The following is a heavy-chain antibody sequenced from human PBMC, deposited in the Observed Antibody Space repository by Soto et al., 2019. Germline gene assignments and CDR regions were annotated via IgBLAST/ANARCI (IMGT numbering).Heavy chain of an antibody. CDR1: GFTFSSYG. CDR2: ISYDGSNK. D-gene: IGHD1-26*01. V-gene: IGHV3-30*03. J-gene: IGHJ4*02. CDR3: ARVIVGAPPRDY. Sequence: QVQLVESGGGVVQPGRSLRLSCAASGFTFSSYGMHWVRQAPGKGLEWVAVISYDGSNKYYADSVKGRFTISRANSKNTLYLQMNSLRAEDTAVYYCARVIVGAPPRDYWGQGTLVTVSS.